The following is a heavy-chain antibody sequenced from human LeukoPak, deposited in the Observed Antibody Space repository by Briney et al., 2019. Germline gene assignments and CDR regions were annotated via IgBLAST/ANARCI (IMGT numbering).Heavy chain of an antibody. V-gene: IGHV1-8*01. CDR2: MSPNSGNT. D-gene: IGHD2-15*01. CDR3: ARGQDCSGGSCSKSFDY. Sequence: ASVKVSCKASGYTFTSYDINWVRQATGQGLEWMGWMSPNSGNTGYAQKFRGRVTMTRNTSIITAYMEPSSLRSEDTAVYYCARGQDCSGGSCSKSFDYWGQGTLVTVSS. J-gene: IGHJ4*02. CDR1: GYTFTSYD.